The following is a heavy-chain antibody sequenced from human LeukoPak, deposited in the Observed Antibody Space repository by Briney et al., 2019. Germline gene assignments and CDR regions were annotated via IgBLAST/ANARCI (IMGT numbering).Heavy chain of an antibody. V-gene: IGHV3-33*06. CDR2: IWYDGSNK. J-gene: IGHJ4*02. Sequence: PGGSLRLSCAASGFTFSSYGMHWVRQAPGKGLEWVAVIWYDGSNKYYADSVKRRFTISRDNSKNTLYLQMNSLRAEDTAVYYCAKDLEGGSYYGYWGQGTLVTVSS. CDR1: GFTFSSYG. CDR3: AKDLEGGSYYGY. D-gene: IGHD1-26*01.